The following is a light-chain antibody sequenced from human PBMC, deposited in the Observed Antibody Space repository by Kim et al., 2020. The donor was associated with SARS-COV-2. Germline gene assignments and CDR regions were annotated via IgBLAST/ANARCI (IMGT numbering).Light chain of an antibody. CDR3: QQYGPSLLT. V-gene: IGKV3-20*01. CDR1: QIVSSSH. CDR2: GAS. Sequence: SLGQGTTPSCRTRQIVSSSHLGCDQQKPGQAPRLLFYGASTRTAGIPDRFSASGSGTDFSLTISRLEPEDFAVYYCQQYGPSLLTFGGGTKVDIK. J-gene: IGKJ4*01.